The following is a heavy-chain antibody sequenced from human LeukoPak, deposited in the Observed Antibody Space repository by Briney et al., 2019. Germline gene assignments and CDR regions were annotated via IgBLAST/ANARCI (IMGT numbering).Heavy chain of an antibody. J-gene: IGHJ4*02. CDR3: ARGGRMRQPYSPPPSDY. CDR1: GGSFSGYY. D-gene: IGHD2-15*01. V-gene: IGHV4-34*01. Sequence: PSETPSLTCAVYGGSFSGYYWSWIRQPPGKGLEWIGEINHSGSTNYNPSLKSRVTISVDTSKNQFSLKLSSVTAADTAVYYCARGGRMRQPYSPPPSDYWGQGTLVTVSS. CDR2: INHSGST.